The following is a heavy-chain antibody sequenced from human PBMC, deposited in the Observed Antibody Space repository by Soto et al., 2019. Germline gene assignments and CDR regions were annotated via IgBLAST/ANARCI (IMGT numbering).Heavy chain of an antibody. CDR1: GYTFTSYG. CDR2: ISAYNGNT. D-gene: IGHD2-15*01. Sequence: ASVKVSCKASGYTFTSYGISWVRQAPGQGLEWMGWISAYNGNTNYAQKLQGRVTMTTDTSTSTAYMELRSLRSDDTAVYYCARSYCSGGSCYDGGDYWGQGTLVTVSS. J-gene: IGHJ4*02. V-gene: IGHV1-18*01. CDR3: ARSYCSGGSCYDGGDY.